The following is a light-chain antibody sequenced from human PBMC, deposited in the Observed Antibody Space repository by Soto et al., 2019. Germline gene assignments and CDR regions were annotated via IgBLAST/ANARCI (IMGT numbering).Light chain of an antibody. V-gene: IGLV4-69*01. Sequence: QLVLTQSPSASASLGASVKLTCTLSSGHSSYAIAWHQQQPEKGPRYLMKLNSDGSHSKGDGIPDRFSGSSSGAERYLTISSLQCEDEADYYCQTWGTGEVFGGGTKLTVL. CDR2: LNSDGSH. CDR1: SGHSSYA. J-gene: IGLJ2*01. CDR3: QTWGTGEV.